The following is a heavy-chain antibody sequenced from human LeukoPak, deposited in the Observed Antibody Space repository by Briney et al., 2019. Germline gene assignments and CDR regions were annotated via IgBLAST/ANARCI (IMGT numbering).Heavy chain of an antibody. CDR1: GYTFTGYY. J-gene: IGHJ3*01. Sequence: ASVKVSCKASGYTFTGYYLHWVRQAPGQGLEWVGWINPNSGGTTYAQKFQGRVTMTRDTSISTGYMELSSLRSDDTAVYYCARELGRNAFDVWGQGTMVTVSS. CDR3: ARELGRNAFDV. V-gene: IGHV1-2*02. CDR2: INPNSGGT. D-gene: IGHD7-27*01.